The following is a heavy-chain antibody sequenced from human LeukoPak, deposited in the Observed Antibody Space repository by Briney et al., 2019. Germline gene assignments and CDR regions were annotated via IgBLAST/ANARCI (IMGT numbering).Heavy chain of an antibody. CDR1: GFTFSSYA. Sequence: GGSLRLSCAASGFTFSSYAMSWVRQAPGKGLEWVSGILSSGGSTYYADSVKGRFTISRDNAKNTLYLQMSSLRAEDTAVYYCARKASNFDYWGQGTLVTVSS. CDR2: ILSSGGST. CDR3: ARKASNFDY. J-gene: IGHJ4*02. V-gene: IGHV3-23*01.